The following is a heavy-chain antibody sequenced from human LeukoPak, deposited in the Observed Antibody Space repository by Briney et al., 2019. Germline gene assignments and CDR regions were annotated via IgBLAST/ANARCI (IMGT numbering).Heavy chain of an antibody. CDR2: IRYDGSNK. V-gene: IGHV3-30*02. J-gene: IGHJ4*02. CDR3: AKRGYGDYGGVY. CDR1: GFTFRSHG. D-gene: IGHD4-17*01. Sequence: GGSLRLSCAASGFTFRSHGMHWVRQAPGKGLEWVAFIRYDGSNKYYADSVKGRFTISRDNSKNTLYLQMNSLRAEDTAVYYRAKRGYGDYGGVYWGQGTLVTVSS.